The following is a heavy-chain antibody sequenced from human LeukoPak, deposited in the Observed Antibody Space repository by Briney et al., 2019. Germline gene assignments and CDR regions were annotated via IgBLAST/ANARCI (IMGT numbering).Heavy chain of an antibody. D-gene: IGHD3-10*01. CDR2: IHYSGGP. CDR3: ARSESYQSGSGNYAFNI. Sequence: PSETLSLTCTVSGSSISSSTFYWGWIRQPPGQGLEWIGSIHYSGGPYYKPSLKSRVTMSVDTSRNQFSLKLSSVTAEVTTVYYCARSESYQSGSGNYAFNIRGQGTMVIVSS. V-gene: IGHV4-39*07. CDR1: GSSISSSTFY. J-gene: IGHJ3*02.